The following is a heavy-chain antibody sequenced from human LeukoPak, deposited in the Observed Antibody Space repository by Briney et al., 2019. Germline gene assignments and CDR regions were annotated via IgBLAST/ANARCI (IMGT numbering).Heavy chain of an antibody. CDR2: ISYDGSNK. D-gene: IGHD4-17*01. Sequence: GGSLRLSCAASGFTFSSYWMHWVRQAPGKGLEWVAVISYDGSNKYYADSVKGRFTISRDNSKNTLYLQMNSLRAEDTAVYYCARVQDYGDEYFQHWGQGTLVTVSS. CDR3: ARVQDYGDEYFQH. V-gene: IGHV3-30-3*01. CDR1: GFTFSSYW. J-gene: IGHJ1*01.